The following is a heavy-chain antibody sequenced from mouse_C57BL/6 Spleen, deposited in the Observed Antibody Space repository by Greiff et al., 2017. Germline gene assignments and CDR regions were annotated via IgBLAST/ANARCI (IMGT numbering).Heavy chain of an antibody. CDR1: GFTFSDYG. D-gene: IGHD2-4*01. J-gene: IGHJ3*01. Sequence: EVKLVESGGGLVKPGGSLKLSCAASGFTFSDYGMHWVRQAPEKGLEWVAYISSGSSTIYYADTVKGRFTISRDNAKNTLFLQMTSLRSEDTAMYYCATGGLRRGFAYWGQGTLVTVSA. CDR3: ATGGLRRGFAY. CDR2: ISSGSSTI. V-gene: IGHV5-17*01.